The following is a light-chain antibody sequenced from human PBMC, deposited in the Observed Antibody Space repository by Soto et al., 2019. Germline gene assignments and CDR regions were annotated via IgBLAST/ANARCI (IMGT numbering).Light chain of an antibody. Sequence: EIVLTQSPATLSWSPGERATLSCRASQSIGSSLAWYQQKPGQAPRLLIYDASTRATGFPARFSGSGSGTDFTLTIGSLEPEDCAVYYCQQRSEWPRTFGQGTKVEIK. V-gene: IGKV3-11*01. CDR1: QSIGSS. CDR2: DAS. J-gene: IGKJ1*01. CDR3: QQRSEWPRT.